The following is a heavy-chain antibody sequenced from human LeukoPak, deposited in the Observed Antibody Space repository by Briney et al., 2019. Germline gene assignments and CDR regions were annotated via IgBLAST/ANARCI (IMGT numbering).Heavy chain of an antibody. CDR3: AKVMVRGVTTSNFDY. J-gene: IGHJ4*02. CDR1: GFTFSSYA. D-gene: IGHD3-10*01. CDR2: ISGSGGST. V-gene: IGHV3-23*01. Sequence: SGGSLRLSCAASGFTFSSYAMSWVRQAPGKGLDWVSAISGSGGSTYYADSVKGRFTISRDNSKNTLYLQMNSLRAEDTAVYYCAKVMVRGVTTSNFDYWGQGTLVTVSS.